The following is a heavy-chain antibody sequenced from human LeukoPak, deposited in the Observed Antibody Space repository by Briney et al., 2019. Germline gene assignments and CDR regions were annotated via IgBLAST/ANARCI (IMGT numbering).Heavy chain of an antibody. CDR3: ARVGVAARPRDWFDP. Sequence: ASVKVSCKASGGTFSSYAISWVRQAPGQGLEWMGGIIPIFGTANYAQKFQGRVTITADESTSTAYMELSSLRSEDTAVYYCARVGVAARPRDWFDPWGQGTLVTVSS. CDR2: IIPIFGTA. D-gene: IGHD6-6*01. CDR1: GGTFSSYA. V-gene: IGHV1-69*13. J-gene: IGHJ5*02.